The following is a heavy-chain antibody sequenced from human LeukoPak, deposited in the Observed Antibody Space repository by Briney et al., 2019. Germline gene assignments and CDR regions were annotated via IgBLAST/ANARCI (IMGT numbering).Heavy chain of an antibody. CDR2: INHSGST. J-gene: IGHJ5*02. D-gene: IGHD3-3*01. CDR1: GGSFSGYY. Sequence: SETLSLTCAVYGGSFSGYYWSWIRQPPGKGLEWIGEINHSGSTNYNPSLKSRVTISVDTSKNQFSLKLSSVTAADTAVYYCAREDFPIFGEDNWFDPWGQGTLVTVSS. V-gene: IGHV4-34*01. CDR3: AREDFPIFGEDNWFDP.